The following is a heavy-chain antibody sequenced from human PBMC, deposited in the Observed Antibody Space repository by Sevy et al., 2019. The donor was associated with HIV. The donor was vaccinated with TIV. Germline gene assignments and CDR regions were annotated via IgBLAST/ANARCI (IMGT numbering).Heavy chain of an antibody. J-gene: IGHJ4*02. CDR3: ARLYGCGGSCYYFYL. CDR2: INPGGGAP. D-gene: IGHD2-21*01. V-gene: IGHV1-46*01. Sequence: ASVKVSCKSSGYSFTSRYLHWVRQAPGQGLEWMGQINPGGGAPIYAQKFQGRVSMTSDTSTRTIYMDVRSLRSEDTAMYYCARLYGCGGSCYYFYLWGQGTLVTVSS. CDR1: GYSFTSRY.